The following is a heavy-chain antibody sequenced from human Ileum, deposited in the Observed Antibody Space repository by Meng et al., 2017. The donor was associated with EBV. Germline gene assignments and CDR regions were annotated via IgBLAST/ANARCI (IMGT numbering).Heavy chain of an antibody. J-gene: IGHJ4*02. Sequence: QVPLQGSGPRLLKPSDTLSLPCTGPGGSVTSGTYYWSWLRQPPGSRLEFIGYVHHTGATNYNPSLVRRATVSVDTSKSQFSLHLTSVTAADTAVYYCARGYSYSYYFYFDYWGQGILVTVSS. V-gene: IGHV4-61*01. CDR1: GGSVTSGTYY. CDR2: VHHTGAT. CDR3: ARGYSYSYYFYFDY. D-gene: IGHD1-26*01.